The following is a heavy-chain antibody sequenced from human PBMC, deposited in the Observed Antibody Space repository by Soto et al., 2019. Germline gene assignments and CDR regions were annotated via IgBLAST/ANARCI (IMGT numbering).Heavy chain of an antibody. V-gene: IGHV4-30-2*01. Sequence: SETLSLTCAVSGGSISGAGYSWSWIRQPPGGGLDWIGYIYESGTILYNPSLKTRLTISLNWSDKQFSLTLNSVTAADTAVYYCARAQFYSGSGNYHNLMFDPWGQGTQVTVSS. D-gene: IGHD3-10*01. CDR3: ARAQFYSGSGNYHNLMFDP. CDR1: GGSISGAGYS. J-gene: IGHJ5*02. CDR2: IYESGTI.